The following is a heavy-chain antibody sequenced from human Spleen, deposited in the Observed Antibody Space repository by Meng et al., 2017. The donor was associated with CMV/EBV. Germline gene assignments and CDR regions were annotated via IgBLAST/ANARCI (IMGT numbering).Heavy chain of an antibody. CDR2: ISYDGSNK. CDR1: GFTFSTYA. V-gene: IGHV3-30-3*01. CDR3: AREELYCSGGRCYSGYYYGMDV. Sequence: GESLKISCAASGFTFSTYAMHWVRQAPGKGLEWVAVISYDGSNKYYADSVKGRFTISRDNSKNTLYLQMNSLRAEDTAMYYCAREELYCSGGRCYSGYYYGMDVWGQGTTVTVSS. D-gene: IGHD2-15*01. J-gene: IGHJ6*02.